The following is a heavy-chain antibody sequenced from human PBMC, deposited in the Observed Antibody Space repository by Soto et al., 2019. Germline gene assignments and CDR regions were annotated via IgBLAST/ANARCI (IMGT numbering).Heavy chain of an antibody. CDR2: FDPEDGET. J-gene: IGHJ5*02. CDR3: ATERRIAAALAAHWFAP. D-gene: IGHD6-13*01. V-gene: IGHV1-24*01. Sequence: ASVEVSCKVSGYTLTELSMHWVGQAPGKGIEWMGGFDPEDGETIYAQKFQGRVTMTEDTSTDTAYMELSSLRSEDTAVYYCATERRIAAALAAHWFAPWGQDTLVT. CDR1: GYTLTELS.